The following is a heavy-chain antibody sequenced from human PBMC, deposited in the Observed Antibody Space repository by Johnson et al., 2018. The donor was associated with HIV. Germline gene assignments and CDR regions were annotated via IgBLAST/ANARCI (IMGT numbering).Heavy chain of an antibody. CDR3: ARDSGVPGNDAFDI. J-gene: IGHJ3*02. CDR1: GITVSSNY. Sequence: VQLVESGGGVVQPGRSLRLSCAASGITVSSNYMTWVRQAPGKGLEWVSVIYSGGSTYYADSVKGRFTISRDNSKNTLYLQLSSLRSEDTAVYYCARDSGVPGNDAFDIWGQGTMVTVSS. V-gene: IGHV3-66*01. CDR2: IYSGGST. D-gene: IGHD3-10*01.